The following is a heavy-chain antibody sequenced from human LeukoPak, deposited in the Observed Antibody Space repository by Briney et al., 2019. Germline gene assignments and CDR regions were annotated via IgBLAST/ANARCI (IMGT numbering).Heavy chain of an antibody. J-gene: IGHJ4*02. V-gene: IGHV3-74*01. CDR2: ISSDGSRV. D-gene: IGHD6-13*01. CDR1: GFTSSDYW. Sequence: PGGSLRLSCAASGFTSSDYWMHWVRQAPGKGLVWVSRISSDGSRVTYADSVKGRFTISRDNAKNSLYLQMNSLRAEDTALYYCAKDSSIAAAGMDYWGQGTLVTVSS. CDR3: AKDSSIAAAGMDY.